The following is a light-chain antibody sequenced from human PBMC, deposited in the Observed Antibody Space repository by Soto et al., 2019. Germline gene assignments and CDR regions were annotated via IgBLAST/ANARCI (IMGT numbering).Light chain of an antibody. CDR3: CSYTTTSTRV. Sequence: QSALTQPASVSGSPGQSITISCTGTSSDVGGYNYVSWYQQHPGKAPKFIIYDVSNRPSGVSNRFSGSKSGNTASLTISGLQADDEADYYCCSYTTTSTRVFGGGTKLTVL. V-gene: IGLV2-14*01. J-gene: IGLJ3*02. CDR2: DVS. CDR1: SSDVGGYNY.